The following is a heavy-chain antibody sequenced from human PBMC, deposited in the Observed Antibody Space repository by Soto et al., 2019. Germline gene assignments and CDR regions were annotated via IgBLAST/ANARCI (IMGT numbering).Heavy chain of an antibody. CDR3: ARASGNRRHYFPS. Sequence: SAVKVCCKASGGTFSSYAISWVRQAPGQGLEWMGGIIPIVGTANYAQKFQGRVITTADESTSPAHMEPRSLRSEPTALYYCARASGNRRHYFPSWGQRTLVPASS. V-gene: IGHV1-69*13. CDR1: GGTFSSYA. CDR2: IIPIVGTA. D-gene: IGHD3-10*01. J-gene: IGHJ5*01.